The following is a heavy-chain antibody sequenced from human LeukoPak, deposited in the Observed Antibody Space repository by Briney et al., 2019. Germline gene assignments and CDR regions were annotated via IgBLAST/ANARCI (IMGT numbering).Heavy chain of an antibody. Sequence: GGSLRLSCEASGFTFSDYYMSWIRQAPGKGLEWVSYISSSSSNIYYADSVKGRFTISRDNAKNSLYLQMNSLRDEDTAVYYCARDRSGYYLFDYWGQGALVTVSS. V-gene: IGHV3-11*04. D-gene: IGHD3-22*01. CDR1: GFTFSDYY. CDR2: ISSSSSNI. CDR3: ARDRSGYYLFDY. J-gene: IGHJ4*02.